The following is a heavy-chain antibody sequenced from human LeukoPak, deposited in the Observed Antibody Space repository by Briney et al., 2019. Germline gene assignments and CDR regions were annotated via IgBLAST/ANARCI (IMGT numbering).Heavy chain of an antibody. J-gene: IGHJ4*02. Sequence: PSETLSLTCTVSGGSISSSSYYWGWIRQPPGKGLEWIGSIYYSGSTNYNPSLRSRVTISVDTSKNQFSLKLSSVTAADTAVYYCARDREYYDSSGYSDYWGQGTLVTVSS. CDR3: ARDREYYDSSGYSDY. CDR1: GGSISSSSYY. CDR2: IYYSGST. V-gene: IGHV4-39*07. D-gene: IGHD3-22*01.